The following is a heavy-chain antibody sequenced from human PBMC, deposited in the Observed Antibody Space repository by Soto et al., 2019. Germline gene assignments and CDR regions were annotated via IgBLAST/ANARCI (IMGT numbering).Heavy chain of an antibody. D-gene: IGHD5-12*01. Sequence: SETLSLTCTVSGGSISSSSYYWGWIRQPPGKGLEWIGSIYYSGSTYYNPSLKSRVTISVDTSKNQFSLKLSSVTAADTAVYYCARHVRGDDWQSHLAYWGQGTLVTVSS. J-gene: IGHJ4*02. CDR2: IYYSGST. V-gene: IGHV4-39*01. CDR1: GGSISSSSYY. CDR3: ARHVRGDDWQSHLAY.